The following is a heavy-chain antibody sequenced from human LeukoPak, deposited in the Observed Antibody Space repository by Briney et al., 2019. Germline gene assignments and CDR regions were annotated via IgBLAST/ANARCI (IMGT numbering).Heavy chain of an antibody. CDR1: GFTFSSYA. CDR2: ISGSDDST. J-gene: IGHJ4*02. Sequence: GGSLRLSCAASGFTFSSYAMNWVRQAPGKGLEWVSAISGSDDSTYYADSVKGRFTISRDNSKNTLYLQMNSLRAEDTAVYYCAKVVVIAISNFDYWGQGTLVTVSS. V-gene: IGHV3-23*01. CDR3: AKVVVIAISNFDY. D-gene: IGHD2-21*01.